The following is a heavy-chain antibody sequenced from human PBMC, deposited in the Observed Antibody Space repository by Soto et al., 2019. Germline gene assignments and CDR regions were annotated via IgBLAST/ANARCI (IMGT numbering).Heavy chain of an antibody. CDR3: ARAYSRSSPFHHSYYMAV. D-gene: IGHD6-6*01. V-gene: IGHV4-34*01. J-gene: IGHJ6*03. Sequence: PSETLSLTCAVYGGAFSDYYWLWSWIRQPPGKGLEWIGEIDHRGRTNYNPSLKSRVTISVDTSKNQFSLKLDSVTAADTALYYCARAYSRSSPFHHSYYMAVWAKGTTVTVSS. CDR2: IDHRGRT. CDR1: GGAFSDYY.